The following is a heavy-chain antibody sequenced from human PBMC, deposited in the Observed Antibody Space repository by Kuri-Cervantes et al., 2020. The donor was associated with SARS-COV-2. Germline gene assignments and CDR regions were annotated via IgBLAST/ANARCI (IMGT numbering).Heavy chain of an antibody. V-gene: IGHV4-34*01. D-gene: IGHD3-10*01. J-gene: IGHJ3*02. Sequence: GSLRLSCAVYGGSFSGYYWSWIRQPPGKGLEWIGSIYHSGSTYYNPSLKSRVTISVDTSKNQFSLKLSSVTAADTAVYYCASLLLWFGGDAFDIWGQGTMVTVSS. CDR3: ASLLLWFGGDAFDI. CDR2: IYHSGST. CDR1: GGSFSGYY.